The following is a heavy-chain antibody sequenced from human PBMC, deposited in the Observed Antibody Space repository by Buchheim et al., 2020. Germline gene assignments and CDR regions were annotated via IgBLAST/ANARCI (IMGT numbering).Heavy chain of an antibody. CDR1: GFTFRTYC. CDR3: AKVPQEDTLTYYYDF. D-gene: IGHD3-9*01. V-gene: IGHV3-23*01. J-gene: IGHJ4*02. CDR2: ISDSAGGT. Sequence: EVQLLESGGGSVQPGGSLRLSCAASGFTFRTYCMSWVRQAPGKGLEWVSGISDSAGGTYYARSVRGRFTISRDKSMQTLYLEMISLRVEATAVYYCAKVPQEDTLTYYYDFWGQGTL.